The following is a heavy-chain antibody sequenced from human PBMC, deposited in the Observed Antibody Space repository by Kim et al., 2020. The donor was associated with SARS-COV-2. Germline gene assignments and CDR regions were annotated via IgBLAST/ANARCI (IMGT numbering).Heavy chain of an antibody. Sequence: SVKGRCTISRDNAKNTLYLQMNGLRTEDTAVYYCAKVGDYDSSGFYRFFRSWGQGTRVTVSS. J-gene: IGHJ5*02. V-gene: IGHV3-74*01. CDR3: AKVGDYDSSGFYRFFRS. D-gene: IGHD3-22*01.